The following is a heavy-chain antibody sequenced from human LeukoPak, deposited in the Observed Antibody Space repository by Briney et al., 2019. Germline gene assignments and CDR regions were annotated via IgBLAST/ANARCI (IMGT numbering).Heavy chain of an antibody. CDR3: AKDTYSAKISLWGD. J-gene: IGHJ4*02. Sequence: PGGSLRLSCAASVFTFSSYAMSWVRQAPGKGPEWVSAISGSGGSTYYADSVKGRFTISRNNSKNTLYLQMNSLRAEDTAVFYCAKDTYSAKISLWGDWGQGTLVTVSS. V-gene: IGHV3-23*01. CDR2: ISGSGGST. CDR1: VFTFSSYA. D-gene: IGHD3-16*01.